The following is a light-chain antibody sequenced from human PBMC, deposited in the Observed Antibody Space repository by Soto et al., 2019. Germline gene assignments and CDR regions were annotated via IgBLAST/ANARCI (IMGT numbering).Light chain of an antibody. J-gene: IGKJ5*01. CDR2: AAS. CDR1: ESISRH. Sequence: DIQMTQSPSSLSASVGDGVTITCRASESISRHLNWYQQKPGKAPNLLIYAASTLQNGVPSRFSGSGSGTDFTLTISSLQPEDFATYYCQQSYSTLSISFGQGTRLEIK. CDR3: QQSYSTLSIS. V-gene: IGKV1-39*01.